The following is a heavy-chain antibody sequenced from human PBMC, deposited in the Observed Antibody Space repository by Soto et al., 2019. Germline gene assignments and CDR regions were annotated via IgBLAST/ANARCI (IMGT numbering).Heavy chain of an antibody. Sequence: SETLSLTCTVSGGSISSGGYYWSWIRQHPGKSLEWIGYIYYSGSTYYNPSLKSRVTISVDTSKNQFSLKLSSVTAADTAVIYCVRDKGATMVRGPSXGXXXPXGQGTXVTX. J-gene: IGHJ5*02. CDR2: IYYSGST. D-gene: IGHD3-10*01. CDR1: GGSISSGGYY. CDR3: VRDKGATMVRGPSXGXXXP. V-gene: IGHV4-31*03.